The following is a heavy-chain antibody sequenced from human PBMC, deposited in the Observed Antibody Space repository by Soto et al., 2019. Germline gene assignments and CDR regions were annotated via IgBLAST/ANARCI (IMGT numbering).Heavy chain of an antibody. CDR1: RYIFTAYF. J-gene: IGHJ5*02. Sequence: QVQLVQSGAEVKKPGASVKDSCKAPRYIFTAYFMHWVRQAPGQGLEWMGRTNPNNGATPYRLSFQGRVTMTRDTPISTAAMDLGSLRSDDTAVYYFASHEPGAGFDPWGQGALVIVSS. V-gene: IGHV1-2*06. CDR3: ASHEPGAGFDP. D-gene: IGHD2-8*02. CDR2: TNPNNGAT.